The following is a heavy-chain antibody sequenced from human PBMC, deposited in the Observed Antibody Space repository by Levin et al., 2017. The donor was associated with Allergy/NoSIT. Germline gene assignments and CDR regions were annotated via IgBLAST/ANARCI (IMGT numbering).Heavy chain of an antibody. V-gene: IGHV4-38-2*01. CDR2: VHNSWTT. CDR1: GYPIGSGFY. J-gene: IGHJ4*02. Sequence: RSSETLSLTCAVSGYPIGSGFYWGWIRQPPGKGLAWIGRVHNSWTTYYNASLERRVTFSVDTSKNQFSLKLNSVTAADTAVYSCARAVGTSPYFFDYWGQGLLVTVSS. CDR3: ARAVGTSPYFFDY. D-gene: IGHD1-26*01.